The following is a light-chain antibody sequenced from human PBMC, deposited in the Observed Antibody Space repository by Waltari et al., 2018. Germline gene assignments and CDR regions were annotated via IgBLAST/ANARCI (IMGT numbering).Light chain of an antibody. CDR1: QSISSS. V-gene: IGKV3-11*01. J-gene: IGKJ4*01. CDR2: DTS. Sequence: IVLTQSRATLSLSPAERATLYCRGRQSISSSLAWYQQKPGQAPRLLIYDTSKRATVIPARFSGSGSGTDFTLTISSLEPEDFAVYYCQHRTTWPPSLTFGGGTRVEVK. CDR3: QHRTTWPPSLT.